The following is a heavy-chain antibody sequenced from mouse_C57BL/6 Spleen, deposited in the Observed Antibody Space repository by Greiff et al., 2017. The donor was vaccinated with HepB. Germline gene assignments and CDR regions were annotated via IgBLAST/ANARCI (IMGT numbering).Heavy chain of an antibody. Sequence: VQLQQPGAELVKPGASVKLSCKASGYTFTSYWMQWVKQRPGQGLEWIGEIDPSDSYTNYNQKFKGKATLTVDTSSSTAYMQLSSLTSEDSAVYYCARWAYYSNYVGYWGQGTTLTVSS. J-gene: IGHJ2*01. CDR3: ARWAYYSNYVGY. V-gene: IGHV1-50*01. CDR1: GYTFTSYW. D-gene: IGHD2-12*01. CDR2: IDPSDSYT.